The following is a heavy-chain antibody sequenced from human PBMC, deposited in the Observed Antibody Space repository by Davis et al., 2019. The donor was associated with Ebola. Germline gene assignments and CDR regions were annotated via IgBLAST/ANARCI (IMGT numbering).Heavy chain of an antibody. CDR1: GFTFSSYS. D-gene: IGHD3-3*01. J-gene: IGHJ6*02. CDR2: ISSSSSYI. V-gene: IGHV3-21*01. CDR3: ARDPWSGYPYYYYGMDV. Sequence: GGSLRLSCAASGFTFSSYSMNWVRQAPGKGLEWVSSISSSSSYIYYADSAKGRFTISRDNAKNSLYLQMNSLRAEDTAVYYCARDPWSGYPYYYYGMDVWGQGTTVTVSS.